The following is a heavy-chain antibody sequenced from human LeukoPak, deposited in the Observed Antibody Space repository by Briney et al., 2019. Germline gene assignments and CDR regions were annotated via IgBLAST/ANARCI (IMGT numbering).Heavy chain of an antibody. D-gene: IGHD7-27*01. J-gene: IGHJ6*02. Sequence: GGSLRLSCAASGFTFSSYWMSWVRQAPGKGLEWVANIKQDESEKYYVGSVKGRFTISRDSAKNSLYLQLNGLRVEDTAVYYCATLPWGGGMDVWGQGTTVTVSS. V-gene: IGHV3-7*01. CDR1: GFTFSSYW. CDR2: IKQDESEK. CDR3: ATLPWGGGMDV.